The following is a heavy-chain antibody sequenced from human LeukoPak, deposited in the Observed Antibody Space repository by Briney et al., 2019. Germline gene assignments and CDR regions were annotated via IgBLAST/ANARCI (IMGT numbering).Heavy chain of an antibody. J-gene: IGHJ3*02. CDR2: INPSGGST. D-gene: IGHD2-2*01. Sequence: GASVKVSCKASGYTFTSYYMHWVRQAPGQGLEWMGIINPSGGSTSYAQKFQGRVTMTRDTSTSTVYMELSSLRSEDTAVYYCARSLGVVVVPAAIAHHDAFDIWGQGTMVTVSS. CDR1: GYTFTSYY. V-gene: IGHV1-46*01. CDR3: ARSLGVVVVPAAIAHHDAFDI.